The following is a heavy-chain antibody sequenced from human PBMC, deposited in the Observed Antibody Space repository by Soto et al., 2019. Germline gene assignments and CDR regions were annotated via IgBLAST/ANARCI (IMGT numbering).Heavy chain of an antibody. Sequence: ASVKVSCKASGGTFSSYAISWVRQAPGQGLEWMGGIIPIFGTANYAQKFQGRVTITADESTSTAYMELSSLRSEDTAVYYCARGTMDDPREDTINLGYYYYYGMDVWGQGTTVTVYS. V-gene: IGHV1-69*13. J-gene: IGHJ6*02. CDR1: GGTFSSYA. CDR3: ARGTMDDPREDTINLGYYYYYGMDV. CDR2: IIPIFGTA. D-gene: IGHD5-12*01.